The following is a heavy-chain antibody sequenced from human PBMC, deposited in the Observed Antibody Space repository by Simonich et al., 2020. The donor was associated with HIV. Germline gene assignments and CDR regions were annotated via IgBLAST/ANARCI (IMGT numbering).Heavy chain of an antibody. D-gene: IGHD1-26*01. J-gene: IGHJ4*02. CDR1: GFTFSNHW. CDR2: IRSQTNSYAT. V-gene: IGHV3-73*02. CDR3: SRQIVGATTAGY. Sequence: EVQLVESGGGLVQPGGSLRLSCAASGFTFSNHWMHWVRQASGKGLGLVGRIRSQTNSYATTYAESVKGRFTISRDDSKNTAYLQMNSLKTEDTAVYYCSRQIVGATTAGYWGQGTLVTVSS.